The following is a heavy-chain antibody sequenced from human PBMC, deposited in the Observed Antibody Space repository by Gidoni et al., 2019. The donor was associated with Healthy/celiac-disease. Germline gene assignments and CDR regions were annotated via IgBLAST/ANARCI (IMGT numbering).Heavy chain of an antibody. CDR3: ARDGGYTISPLAQGFNMDV. V-gene: IGHV3-11*01. J-gene: IGHJ6*03. Sequence: QVQLVESGGGLVKPGGSLRLSCAASGFTFSDYYMSWIRQAPGKGLEWVSYISSSGSTIYYAEAVKGRVTISRYNAKNSLYLQMNSLRAEDTAVYYCARDGGYTISPLAQGFNMDVWGKGTTVTVSS. D-gene: IGHD3-9*01. CDR1: GFTFSDYY. CDR2: ISSSGSTI.